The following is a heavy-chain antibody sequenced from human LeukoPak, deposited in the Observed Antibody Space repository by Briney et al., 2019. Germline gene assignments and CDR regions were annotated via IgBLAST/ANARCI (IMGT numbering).Heavy chain of an antibody. J-gene: IGHJ5*02. CDR3: AKGVITFGGVIQAFDP. D-gene: IGHD3-16*02. CDR1: GFTFSSYA. V-gene: IGHV3-23*01. CDR2: ISGSGGST. Sequence: GGSLRLSCAASGFTFSSYAMSWVRQAPGKGLEWVSAISGSGGSTYYADSVKGRFTISRDNSKNALYLQMNSLRAEDTAVYYCAKGVITFGGVIQAFDPWGQGTLVTVSS.